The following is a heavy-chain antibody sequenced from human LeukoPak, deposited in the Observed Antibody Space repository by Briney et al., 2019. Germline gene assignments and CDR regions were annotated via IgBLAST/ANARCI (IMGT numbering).Heavy chain of an antibody. V-gene: IGHV1-24*01. CDR1: GYTLTQLS. Sequence: GASVKLSCKVSGYTLTQLSIHWVRQSPGKGLEWRGGFDTEDGETIYAQKFQGRVTITADKSTSTDYMELSSLRSEDTAVYYCARGLPYYYDSSGFDYWGQGTLVTVSS. J-gene: IGHJ4*02. CDR2: FDTEDGET. CDR3: ARGLPYYYDSSGFDY. D-gene: IGHD3-22*01.